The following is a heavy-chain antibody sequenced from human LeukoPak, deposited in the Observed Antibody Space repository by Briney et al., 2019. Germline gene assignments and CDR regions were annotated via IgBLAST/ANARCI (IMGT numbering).Heavy chain of an antibody. V-gene: IGHV4-39*01. CDR3: ARRSEFDNTHYHYFDY. CDR1: GGSIDSRSYY. Sequence: SETLSLTCTVSGGSIDSRSYYWDWIRQAPGKGLEWIGTIYHSGSTEYNPSLKSRVAIFVDTSKNQFSLILHSVAAADTAVYYCARRSEFDNTHYHYFDYWGQGTLVTVSS. J-gene: IGHJ4*02. D-gene: IGHD2-15*01. CDR2: IYHSGST.